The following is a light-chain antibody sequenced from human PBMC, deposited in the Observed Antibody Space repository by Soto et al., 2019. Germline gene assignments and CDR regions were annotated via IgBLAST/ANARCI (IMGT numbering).Light chain of an antibody. CDR2: AAS. J-gene: IGKJ4*01. Sequence: EIVMAQSPATLSVSPGERATLSCRPSQSVSSNLAWYQQKPGQAPRLLIYAASTRATGIPVRFSGSGSGTEFTLTISSLQSEDFAVYYCQQYINWPLTFGGGTKVEIK. CDR3: QQYINWPLT. V-gene: IGKV3-15*01. CDR1: QSVSSN.